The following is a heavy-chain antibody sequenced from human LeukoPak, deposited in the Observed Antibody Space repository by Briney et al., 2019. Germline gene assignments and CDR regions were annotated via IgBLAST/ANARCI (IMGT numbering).Heavy chain of an antibody. Sequence: GGSLRLSCVASGFSFSTYGMHWVRQAPGKGLEWVAFIRHDGSSKYYADSVKGRFTISRDSSKDTLYLQMNSLRAEDTAHYYCARHRTASDYWGQGTLVTVSS. V-gene: IGHV3-30*02. CDR2: IRHDGSSK. CDR3: ARHRTASDY. J-gene: IGHJ4*02. D-gene: IGHD3-16*02. CDR1: GFSFSTYG.